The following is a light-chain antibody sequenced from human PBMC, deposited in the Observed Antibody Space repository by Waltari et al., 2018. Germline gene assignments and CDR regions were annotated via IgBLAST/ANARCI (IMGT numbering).Light chain of an antibody. CDR3: SSYTSSGTYV. J-gene: IGLJ1*01. CDR2: GVN. V-gene: IGLV2-14*01. Sequence: QSALTQPASVSGSPGQSITISCTGTSGDVGYYNHVSWYQQPPGKAPKLMIYGVNNRPSGISNRFSGSKSGNTASLTISGLQAEDEADYYCSSYTSSGTYVFGVGTKVTVL. CDR1: SGDVGYYNH.